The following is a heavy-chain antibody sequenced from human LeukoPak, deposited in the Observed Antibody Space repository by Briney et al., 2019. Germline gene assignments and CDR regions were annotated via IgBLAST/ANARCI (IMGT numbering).Heavy chain of an antibody. Sequence: GGSLRLSCTASGFTFDDYAMTWVRQAPGKGLEWVSTISGGGGNTYYADSVKGRFTISRDNSKNTLYLQINSLRAEDTAVYYCAKGDSSGWPSDFQHWGQGTLVTGSS. CDR1: GFTFDDYA. CDR2: ISGGGGNT. D-gene: IGHD6-19*01. J-gene: IGHJ1*01. V-gene: IGHV3-23*01. CDR3: AKGDSSGWPSDFQH.